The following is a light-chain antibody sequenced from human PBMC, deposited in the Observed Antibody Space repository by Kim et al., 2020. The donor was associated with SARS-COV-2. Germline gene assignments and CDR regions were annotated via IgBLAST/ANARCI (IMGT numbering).Light chain of an antibody. J-gene: IGKJ1*01. CDR1: QRISNY. Sequence: ASVGDRVTISCRASQRISNYLNLYQQKPGKAPKLLIYGASSLQSGVPSRFSGSGSETDFTLTISSLQPEDFATYYCQQSYTTWWTFGQGTKVDIK. CDR2: GAS. CDR3: QQSYTTWWT. V-gene: IGKV1-39*01.